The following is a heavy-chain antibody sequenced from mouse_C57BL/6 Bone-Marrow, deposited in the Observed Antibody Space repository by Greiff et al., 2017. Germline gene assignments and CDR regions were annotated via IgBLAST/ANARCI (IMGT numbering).Heavy chain of an antibody. D-gene: IGHD1-1*01. CDR1: GYTFTSYW. CDR2: IYPGSGST. V-gene: IGHV1-55*01. CDR3: ARDGSSYCWYFDV. J-gene: IGHJ1*03. Sequence: VQLQQPGAELVKPGASVKMSCKASGYTFTSYWLTWVKQRPGQGLEWIGDIYPGSGSTNYNEKFKSKATLTIDTSSSTAYMQLSSLTSEDSAVYYCARDGSSYCWYFDVWGTGTTVTVSS.